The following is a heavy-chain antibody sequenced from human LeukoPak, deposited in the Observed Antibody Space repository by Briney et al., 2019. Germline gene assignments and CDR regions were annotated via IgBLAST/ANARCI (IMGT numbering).Heavy chain of an antibody. D-gene: IGHD3-3*01. CDR1: GDSISYYY. J-gene: IGHJ4*02. CDR3: ATAGFWSGYYLIDY. Sequence: KPSETLSLTCTVSGDSISYYYWSWIRQPPGKGLEWIGYIYYSGSTSYSPSLKSRVTISVDTSKNQFSLKLSSVTAADTAVYYCATAGFWSGYYLIDYWGQGTLVTVSS. V-gene: IGHV4-59*01. CDR2: IYYSGST.